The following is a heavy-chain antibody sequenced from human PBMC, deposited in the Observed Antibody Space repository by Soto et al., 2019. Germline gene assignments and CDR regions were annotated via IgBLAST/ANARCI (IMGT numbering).Heavy chain of an antibody. CDR1: GFTFSNAW. J-gene: IGHJ5*02. Sequence: EVQLVESGGGLVKPGGSLRLSYAASGFTFSNAWMSWVRQAPGKGLEWVGRIKSKTDGGTTDYAAPVKGRFTISRDDSKNTLYLQMNSLKTEDTAVYYCTTAWVVPAAISGWFDPWGQGTLVTVSS. D-gene: IGHD2-2*02. CDR3: TTAWVVPAAISGWFDP. CDR2: IKSKTDGGTT. V-gene: IGHV3-15*01.